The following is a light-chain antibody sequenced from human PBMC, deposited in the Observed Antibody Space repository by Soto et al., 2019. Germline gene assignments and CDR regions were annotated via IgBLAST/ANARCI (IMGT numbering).Light chain of an antibody. CDR2: DAS. CDR3: KQRSNWPPLT. CDR1: QSVSIY. J-gene: IGKJ4*01. Sequence: EIVLTQSPATLSLSPGERATLSCRASQSVSIYLAWYQQKPGQAPRLLIYDASNRATGIPARFSGSGSGTDFTLTISSLEPEDFAVYYCKQRSNWPPLTFGGGTKVEIK. V-gene: IGKV3-11*01.